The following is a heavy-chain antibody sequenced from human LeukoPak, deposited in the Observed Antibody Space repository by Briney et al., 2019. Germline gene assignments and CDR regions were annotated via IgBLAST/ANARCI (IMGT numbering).Heavy chain of an antibody. J-gene: IGHJ4*02. V-gene: IGHV3-7*01. Sequence: GGSLRLSCAASGFTFSSSAMSWVRQAPGKGLEWVAHIKQDGSEKYYVDSVKGRFTISRDNAKNSLYLQMNSLRAEDTAVYYCARETSYYDSSDIDYWGQGTLVTVSS. CDR1: GFTFSSSA. D-gene: IGHD3-22*01. CDR3: ARETSYYDSSDIDY. CDR2: IKQDGSEK.